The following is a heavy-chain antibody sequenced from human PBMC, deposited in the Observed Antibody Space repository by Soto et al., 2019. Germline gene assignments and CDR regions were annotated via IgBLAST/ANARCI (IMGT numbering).Heavy chain of an antibody. D-gene: IGHD1-26*01. CDR2: IKQSGSDR. CDR3: ASVKSWALSP. CDR1: GFTFSSYW. V-gene: IGHV3-7*01. Sequence: EVQLVESGGGLVQPGGSLRLSCAASGFTFSSYWMSWVRQAPGKGLEWVAHIKQSGSDRYYVDSVRGRFTISRDNAKNSLYLQMNSLRVEDTAMYYCASVKSWALSPWGQGTLVTVSS. J-gene: IGHJ5*02.